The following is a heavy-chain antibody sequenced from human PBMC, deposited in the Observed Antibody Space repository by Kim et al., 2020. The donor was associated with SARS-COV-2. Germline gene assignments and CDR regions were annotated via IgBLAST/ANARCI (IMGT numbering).Heavy chain of an antibody. V-gene: IGHV4-34*01. D-gene: IGHD3-10*01. CDR2: T. Sequence: TNYTPSLKSRVTISVDTSKNQFSLKLSSVTAADTAVYYCARARVRGVIMYWGQGTLVTVSS. CDR3: ARARVRGVIMY. J-gene: IGHJ4*02.